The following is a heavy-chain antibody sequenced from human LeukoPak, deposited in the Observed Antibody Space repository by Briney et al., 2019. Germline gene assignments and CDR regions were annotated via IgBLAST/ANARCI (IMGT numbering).Heavy chain of an antibody. CDR2: ISATGGST. CDR1: GFTFSSYG. D-gene: IGHD6-19*01. J-gene: IGHJ4*02. CDR3: AKGGYSSGWRNYFDY. V-gene: IGHV3-23*01. Sequence: GGSLRLSCAASGFTFSSYGITWVRQAPGKGLEWVSAISATGGSTYYADSVKGRFTISRDNSKDTLYLQMNSLRAEDTAVYYCAKGGYSSGWRNYFDYWGQGTLVTVSS.